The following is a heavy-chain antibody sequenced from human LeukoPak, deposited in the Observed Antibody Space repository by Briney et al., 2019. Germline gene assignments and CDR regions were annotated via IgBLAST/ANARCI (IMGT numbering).Heavy chain of an antibody. D-gene: IGHD6-19*01. CDR3: ARDYRSSSGWSTDWFDP. Sequence: GGSLRLSCAASGFTFSSYSMNWVRQAPGKGLEWVANIKQDGSEKYYVDSVKGRFTISRDNAKNSLYLQMNSLRAEDTAVYYCARDYRSSSGWSTDWFDPWGQGTLVTVSS. V-gene: IGHV3-7*01. CDR1: GFTFSSYS. J-gene: IGHJ5*02. CDR2: IKQDGSEK.